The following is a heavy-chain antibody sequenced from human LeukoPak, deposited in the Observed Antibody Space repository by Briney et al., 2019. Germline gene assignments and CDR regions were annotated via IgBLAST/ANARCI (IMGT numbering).Heavy chain of an antibody. CDR1: GGIISDY. CDR2: IYYSGST. J-gene: IGHJ4*02. D-gene: IGHD1-26*01. V-gene: IGHV4-59*01. Sequence: SETLSLTCTVSGGIISDYWGWIRQPPGKGLEWIGYIYYSGSTNYNPSLKSRVTISVDTSKNQFSLKLSSVTAADTAVYYCARAIVGVPGYFDYWGQGTLVTVSS. CDR3: ARAIVGVPGYFDY.